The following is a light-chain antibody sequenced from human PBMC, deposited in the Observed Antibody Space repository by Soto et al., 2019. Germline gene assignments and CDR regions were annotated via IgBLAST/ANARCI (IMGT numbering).Light chain of an antibody. J-gene: IGKJ5*01. V-gene: IGKV1-6*01. CDR3: QQSETYPLT. Sequence: AIQVTHSPSSLSASVGDRVTITCRASQGIRNDLGWYQQKPGKAPKLLIYAASSLQSGVPSRFSGSGSGTDFTLTISSLQPEDFATYYCQQSETYPLTFGQGTRLEIK. CDR2: AAS. CDR1: QGIRND.